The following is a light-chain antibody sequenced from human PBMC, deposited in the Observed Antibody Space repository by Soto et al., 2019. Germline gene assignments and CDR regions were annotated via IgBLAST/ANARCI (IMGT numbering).Light chain of an antibody. CDR1: NSDVGIYDF. CDR2: EVS. Sequence: QSALTQPASVSGTPGQSITISCTGSNSDVGIYDFVSWYQHHPGRAPKLIVSEVSHRPSGVSNRFSGSKSGNTASLTISGLQSEDEADYYCISYTSDDVRYVFGTGTQQTVL. J-gene: IGLJ1*01. CDR3: ISYTSDDVRYV. V-gene: IGLV2-14*01.